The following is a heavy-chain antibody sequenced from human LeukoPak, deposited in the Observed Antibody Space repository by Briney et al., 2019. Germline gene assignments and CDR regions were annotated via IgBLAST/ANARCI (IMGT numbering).Heavy chain of an antibody. CDR2: MNPNSGNT. J-gene: IGHJ6*02. V-gene: IGHV1-8*01. D-gene: IGHD3-3*01. CDR1: GYTFTSYD. CDR3: ARASYYDFWSGYFANYYYYGMDV. Sequence: ASVKVSCKASGYTFTSYDINWVRQATGQGLEWMGWMNPNSGNTGYAQKFQGRATMTRNTSISTAYMELSSLRSEDTAVYYCARASYYDFWSGYFANYYYYGMDVWDQGTTVTVSS.